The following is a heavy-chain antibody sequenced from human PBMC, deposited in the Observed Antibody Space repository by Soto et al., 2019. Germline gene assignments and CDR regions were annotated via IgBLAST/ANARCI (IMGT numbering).Heavy chain of an antibody. CDR2: IIPIFGTA. V-gene: IGHV1-69*01. CDR3: ARDRRMYSSDHYYYYYGMVV. CDR1: GGTFSSYA. Sequence: QVQLVQSGAEVKKPGSSVKVSCKASGGTFSSYAISWVRQAPGQGLEWMGGIIPIFGTANYAQKFQGRVTITADESTSTGYMELSSLRSEDTAVYYSARDRRMYSSDHYYYYYGMVVWGQGNTVTVSS. J-gene: IGHJ6*02. D-gene: IGHD6-25*01.